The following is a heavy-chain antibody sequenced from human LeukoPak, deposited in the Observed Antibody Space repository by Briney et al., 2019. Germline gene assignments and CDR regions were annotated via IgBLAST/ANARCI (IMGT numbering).Heavy chain of an antibody. CDR1: GFTFNSYA. D-gene: IGHD6-19*01. V-gene: IGHV3-30-3*01. Sequence: PGRSLRLSCAASGFTFNSYAMHWVRQAPGKGLEWVAVILFDGSSEYYADSVKGRFTISRDNSKNTLYVQMNSLRAEDTAVYYCARSGSSGWYHFDLWGRGTLVTVSS. CDR3: ARSGSSGWYHFDL. J-gene: IGHJ2*01. CDR2: ILFDGSSE.